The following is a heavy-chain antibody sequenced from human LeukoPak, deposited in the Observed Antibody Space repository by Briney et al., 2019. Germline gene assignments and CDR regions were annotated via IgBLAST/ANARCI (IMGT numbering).Heavy chain of an antibody. J-gene: IGHJ4*02. CDR2: IKQDGSEK. CDR1: GFSFSSYW. CDR3: ARDRGLWWFFDY. D-gene: IGHD4/OR15-4a*01. V-gene: IGHV3-7*01. Sequence: PGGSLRLSCGASGFSFSSYWMHWVRQAPGKGLEWVANIKQDGSEKYYVDSVKGRFTISRDNAKNSLYLQMNSLRAEDTAVYYCARDRGLWWFFDYWGQGTLVTVSS.